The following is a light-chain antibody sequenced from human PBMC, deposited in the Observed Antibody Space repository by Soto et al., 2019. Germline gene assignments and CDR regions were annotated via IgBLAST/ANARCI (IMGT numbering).Light chain of an antibody. J-gene: IGLJ1*01. CDR1: SSDIGGYKY. Sequence: QSARTKPASGSGAAVQSITTSCTITSSDIGGYKYVSWYQQHPGKAPKLMIYEVTYRPSGVSDRFSGSKSGNTASLTVSGLQAEDAADYYCSSYTSSGTLYVFGTGTKVTVL. V-gene: IGLV2-14*01. CDR2: EVT. CDR3: SSYTSSGTLYV.